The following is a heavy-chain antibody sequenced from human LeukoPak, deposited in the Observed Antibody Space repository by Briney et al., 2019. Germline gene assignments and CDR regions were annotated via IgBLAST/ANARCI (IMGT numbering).Heavy chain of an antibody. CDR3: ARGGVVQLSTYFDY. CDR1: GGSISSSSYY. Sequence: SETLSLTCTVSGGSISSSSYYWGWIRQPPGKGLEWIGYIYHSGSTYYNPSLKSRVTISVDRSKNQFSLKLSSVTAADTAVYYCARGGVVQLSTYFDYWGQGTLVTVSS. CDR2: IYHSGST. J-gene: IGHJ4*02. D-gene: IGHD2-2*01. V-gene: IGHV4-30-2*01.